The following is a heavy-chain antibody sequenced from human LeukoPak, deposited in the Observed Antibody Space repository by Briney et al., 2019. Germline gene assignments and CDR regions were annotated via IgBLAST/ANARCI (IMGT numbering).Heavy chain of an antibody. CDR2: IYHSGST. J-gene: IGHJ4*02. CDR1: GYSISSGYY. CDR3: ARGDDFQP. D-gene: IGHD3-3*01. Sequence: SETLSLTCTVSGYSISSGYYWGWIRQPPGKGLEGIGSIYHSGSTYYNPSLKSRVTISVDTSKNQFSLKLSSVTAADTAVYYCARGDDFQPWGQGTLVTVSS. V-gene: IGHV4-38-2*02.